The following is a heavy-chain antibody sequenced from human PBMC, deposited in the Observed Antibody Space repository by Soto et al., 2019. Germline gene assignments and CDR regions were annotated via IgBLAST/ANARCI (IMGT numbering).Heavy chain of an antibody. CDR1: GFTFSSYS. V-gene: IGHV3-21*04. D-gene: IGHD6-6*01. J-gene: IGHJ6*02. CDR3: AKDLLQQLGHGMDV. Sequence: PGGSLRLSCAASGFTFSSYSMNWVRQAPGKGLEWVSSISSSSSYIYYADSVKGRFTISRDNAKNSLYLQMNSLRAEDTALYYCAKDLLQQLGHGMDVWGQGTTVTVSS. CDR2: ISSSSSYI.